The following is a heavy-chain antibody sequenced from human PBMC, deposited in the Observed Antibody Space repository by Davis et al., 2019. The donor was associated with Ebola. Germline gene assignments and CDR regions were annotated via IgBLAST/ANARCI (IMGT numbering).Heavy chain of an antibody. Sequence: SQTPSLSCAISGDSVSSNSAAWNWIRQSPSRVLEWLGRTYYRSKWYNDYAVSVKSRITINPDTSKNQFSLQLNSVTPEDTAVYYCARDRLPTWCVAAREFWFDPWGQGTLVTVSS. CDR2: TYYRSKWYN. V-gene: IGHV6-1*01. CDR3: ARDRLPTWCVAAREFWFDP. CDR1: GDSVSSNSAA. D-gene: IGHD2-15*01. J-gene: IGHJ5*02.